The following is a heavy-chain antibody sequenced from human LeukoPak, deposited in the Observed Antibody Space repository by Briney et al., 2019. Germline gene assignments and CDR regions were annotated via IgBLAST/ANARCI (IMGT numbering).Heavy chain of an antibody. CDR2: ISSSSSYI. J-gene: IGHJ4*02. V-gene: IGHV3-21*01. CDR3: ARAGWMVTTVDY. Sequence: GGSLRLSCAASGFTFSSYSMNWVRQAPGKGLEWVSSISSSSSYIYYADSVKGRFTISRDNAKNSLYLQMNSLRAEDTAVYYCARAGWMVTTVDYWGQGTLVTVSS. CDR1: GFTFSSYS. D-gene: IGHD4-11*01.